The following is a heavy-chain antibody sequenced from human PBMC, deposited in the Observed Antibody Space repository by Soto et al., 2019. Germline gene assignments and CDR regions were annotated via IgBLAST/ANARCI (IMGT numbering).Heavy chain of an antibody. CDR1: GGSISSGGYS. V-gene: IGHV4-30-2*01. CDR3: ARRWGYDSSGYVNAFDI. CDR2: IYHSGST. J-gene: IGHJ3*02. Sequence: TLSLTCAVSGGSISSGGYSWSWIRQPPGKGLEWIGYIYHSGSTYYNPSLKSRVTLAVYRSKNQFSLKLSSVTAADMALYYCARRWGYDSSGYVNAFDIWGQGTMVTVSS. D-gene: IGHD3-22*01.